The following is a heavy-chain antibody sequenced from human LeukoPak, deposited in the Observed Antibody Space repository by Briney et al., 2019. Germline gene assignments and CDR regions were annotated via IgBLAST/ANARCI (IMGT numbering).Heavy chain of an antibody. CDR1: GFTFSSYW. CDR3: VKDTIFTVDPFDY. CDR2: IKQDGSEK. V-gene: IGHV3-7*01. D-gene: IGHD3-3*01. J-gene: IGHJ4*02. Sequence: SGGSLRLSCAASGFTFSSYWMSWVRQAPGKGLEWVANIKQDGSEKYYVDSVKGRFTISRDNAKNSLYLQMNSLRAEDTAIYYCVKDTIFTVDPFDYWGQGTLVTVSS.